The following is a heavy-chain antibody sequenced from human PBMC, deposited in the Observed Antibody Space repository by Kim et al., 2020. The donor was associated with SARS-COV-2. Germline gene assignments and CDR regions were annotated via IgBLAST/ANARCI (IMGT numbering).Heavy chain of an antibody. CDR3: ARDLRDYGDYWVVNNWFDP. CDR1: GGSISSYY. Sequence: SETLSLTCTVSGGSISSYYWSWIRQPPGKGLEWIGYIYYSGSTNYNPSLKSRVTISVDTSKNQFSLKLSSVTAADTAVYYCARDLRDYGDYWVVNNWFDPWGQGTLVTVSS. CDR2: IYYSGST. J-gene: IGHJ5*02. D-gene: IGHD4-17*01. V-gene: IGHV4-59*13.